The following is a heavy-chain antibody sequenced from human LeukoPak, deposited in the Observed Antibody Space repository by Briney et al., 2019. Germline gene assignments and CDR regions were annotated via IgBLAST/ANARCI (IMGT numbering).Heavy chain of an antibody. CDR1: GFNVSNNY. V-gene: IGHV3-53*01. D-gene: IGHD4-23*01. CDR2: IYSSGST. CDR3: ARRGDGGRSFDY. J-gene: IGHJ4*02. Sequence: GGSLRLSCAASGFNVSNNYMTWVHQAPGKGLEWVSLIYSSGSTYYADSVKGRFTISRDNSKNTLYLRVNSLRAEDTAVYYCARRGDGGRSFDYWGQGTLVTVSS.